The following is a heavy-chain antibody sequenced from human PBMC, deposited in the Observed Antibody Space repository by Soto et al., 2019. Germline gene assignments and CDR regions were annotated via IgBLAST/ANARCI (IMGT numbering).Heavy chain of an antibody. CDR3: AGGTTE. CDR2: INHSGRT. V-gene: IGHV4-34*01. Sequence: QVQLQQWGAGLLKPSETLSLTCAVYGGSFSGYFWSWIRQPPGKGLEWIGEINHSGRTKYNPSLRSRVSISVDTSKNQFSLKLSSVTAADTAVYYCAGGTTEWGQGTLVTVSS. J-gene: IGHJ4*02. CDR1: GGSFSGYF. D-gene: IGHD1-1*01.